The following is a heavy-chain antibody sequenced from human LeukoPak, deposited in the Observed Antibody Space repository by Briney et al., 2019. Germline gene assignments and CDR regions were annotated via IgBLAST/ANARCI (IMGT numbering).Heavy chain of an antibody. Sequence: SETLSLTCTVSGGSISSSSYYWGWIRQPPGKGLEWIGSIYYSGSTYYNPSLKSRVTISVDTSKNQFSLKLSSVTAADTAVYYCARDRYYYDSSGYLFDYWGQGTLVTVSS. CDR3: ARDRYYYDSSGYLFDY. J-gene: IGHJ4*02. D-gene: IGHD3-22*01. CDR1: GGSISSSSYY. CDR2: IYYSGST. V-gene: IGHV4-39*02.